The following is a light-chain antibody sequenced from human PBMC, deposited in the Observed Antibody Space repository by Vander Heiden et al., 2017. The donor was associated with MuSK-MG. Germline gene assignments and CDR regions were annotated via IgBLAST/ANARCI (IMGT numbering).Light chain of an antibody. J-gene: IGLJ2*01. CDR1: SSDVGGYNY. Sequence: QSALPQPAPVSGSPGQSITISCTGTSSDVGGYNYVSWYQQHPGKAPKLMIYDVSNRPSGVSNRFSGSKSGNTASLTISGLQAEDEADYYCSSYTSSSTLDVVFGGGTKLTVL. V-gene: IGLV2-14*03. CDR2: DVS. CDR3: SSYTSSSTLDVV.